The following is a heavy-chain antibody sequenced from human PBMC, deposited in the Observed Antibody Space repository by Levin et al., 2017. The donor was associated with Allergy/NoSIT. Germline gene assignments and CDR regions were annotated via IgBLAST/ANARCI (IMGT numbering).Heavy chain of an antibody. CDR3: ARGYSTSWFYYFDS. CDR2: INHSGST. CDR1: GESFTAYY. V-gene: IGHV4-34*01. J-gene: IGHJ4*02. Sequence: NSSETLSLTCAVYGESFTAYYWNWIRQPPGKGLEWIGEINHSGSTNYNPSLKSRVTISVDTSKTQFSLRLNSVTAAATAVYYCARGYSTSWFYYFDSWGQGTLVTVSS. D-gene: IGHD6-13*01.